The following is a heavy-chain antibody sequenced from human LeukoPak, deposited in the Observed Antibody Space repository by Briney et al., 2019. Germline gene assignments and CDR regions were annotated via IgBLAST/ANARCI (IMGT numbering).Heavy chain of an antibody. CDR1: GFTFSSYA. CDR3: AKDLDIVATITGN. J-gene: IGHJ4*02. D-gene: IGHD5-12*01. CDR2: VSGSGGST. Sequence: GRSLRLSCAASGFTFSSYAMSWVRQAPGKGLGWVSGVSGSGGSTYYADSVKGRFTISRDNSKNTLYLQMNSLRAEDTAVYYCAKDLDIVATITGNWGQGTLVTVSS. V-gene: IGHV3-23*01.